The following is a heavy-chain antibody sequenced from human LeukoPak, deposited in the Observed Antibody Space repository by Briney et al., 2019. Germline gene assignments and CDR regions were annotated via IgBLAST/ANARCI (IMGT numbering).Heavy chain of an antibody. V-gene: IGHV4-61*02. CDR1: GGSISSGSYY. CDR3: ARDNGNYYDSSGYYPGRYFDL. CDR2: IYTSGST. D-gene: IGHD3-22*01. Sequence: PSETLSLTCTVSGGSISSGSYYWSWIRQPAGKGLEWIGRIYTSGSTNYNPSLKSRVTISVDTSKNQFSLKLSSVTAADTAVYYCARDNGNYYDSSGYYPGRYFDLWGRGTLVTVSS. J-gene: IGHJ2*01.